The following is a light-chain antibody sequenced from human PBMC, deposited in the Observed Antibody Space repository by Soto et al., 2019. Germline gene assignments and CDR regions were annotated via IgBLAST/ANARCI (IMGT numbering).Light chain of an antibody. CDR1: SSDVGGYNY. V-gene: IGLV2-14*01. Sequence: QSVLTQPASVSGSPGQSITISCTGTSSDVGGYNYVSWYQQHPGKAPKLMIYEVSNRPSGVSNRFSGSKSGNMASLTISGLQAEDEADYYCSSSTSSDTLLFGGGTKVTVL. CDR2: EVS. CDR3: SSSTSSDTLL. J-gene: IGLJ2*01.